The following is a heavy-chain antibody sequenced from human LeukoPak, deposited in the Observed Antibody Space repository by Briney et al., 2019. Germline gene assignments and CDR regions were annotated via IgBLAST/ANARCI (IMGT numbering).Heavy chain of an antibody. J-gene: IGHJ3*02. V-gene: IGHV4-38-2*01. CDR1: GYSISTGYY. D-gene: IGHD2-15*01. CDR3: ARASSIVVVVAHAFDI. CDR2: IYYSGST. Sequence: SETLSLTCAVSGYSISTGYYWGWIRQPPGKGLEWIGSIYYSGSTYYNPSLKSRVTISVDTSKNQFSLKLSSVTAADTAVYYCARASSIVVVVAHAFDIWGQGTMVTVSS.